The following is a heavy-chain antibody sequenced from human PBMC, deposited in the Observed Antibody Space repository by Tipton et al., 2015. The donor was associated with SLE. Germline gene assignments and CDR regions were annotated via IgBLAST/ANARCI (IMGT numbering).Heavy chain of an antibody. Sequence: RSLRLSCTASGFTFGDYAMSWVRQAPGKGLEWVGFIRSNAYGGTTEYAASVKGRFTISRDDSKSIAYLQMNSLKTEDTAVYYCSPGVPFQHWGQGTLVTVSS. CDR2: IRSNAYGGTT. CDR3: SPGVPFQH. D-gene: IGHD3-10*01. CDR1: GFTFGDYA. J-gene: IGHJ1*01. V-gene: IGHV3-49*04.